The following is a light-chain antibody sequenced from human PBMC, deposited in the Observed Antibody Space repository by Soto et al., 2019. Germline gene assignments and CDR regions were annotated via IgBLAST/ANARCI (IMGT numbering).Light chain of an antibody. Sequence: DNQMTQSPSTLSASVGDRITITCRASQNIHTWLAWYQQKPGKAPKLLIYDAFSLKSGVSSRFSGSGSGTEFSLTIISLQPDDFSTYYFQQYNSYPWTFGRGTKVEIK. V-gene: IGKV1-5*01. J-gene: IGKJ1*01. CDR3: QQYNSYPWT. CDR1: QNIHTW. CDR2: DAF.